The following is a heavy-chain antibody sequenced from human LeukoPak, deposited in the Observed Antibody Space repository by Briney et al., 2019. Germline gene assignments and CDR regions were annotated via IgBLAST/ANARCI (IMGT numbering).Heavy chain of an antibody. CDR1: GFTVSGFE. V-gene: IGHV3-48*03. J-gene: IGHJ6*03. CDR2: IAVDSTT. CDR3: ATSLSGWGTYHDLDA. D-gene: IGHD6-19*01. Sequence: GGSLRLTCAGSGFTVSGFEINWVRQAPGKGLEWVSFIAVDSTTFYADSVKGRFTVSRDNTKNSVYLQMNSLRAEDTAVYYCATSLSGWGTYHDLDAWGKGTTVTISS.